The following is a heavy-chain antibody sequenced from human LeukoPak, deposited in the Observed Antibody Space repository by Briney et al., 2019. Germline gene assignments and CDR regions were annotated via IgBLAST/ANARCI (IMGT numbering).Heavy chain of an antibody. CDR1: GFTFSRFW. Sequence: PGRSLRLSXAASGFTFSRFWMSWVRQAPGKGMEWVANIKEDGSEKYYVDSVKGRFTISRDNAKNSLYLQMNSLRAEDTAVYYCARDESFAGDYPYWGQGTLVTVSS. V-gene: IGHV3-7*01. D-gene: IGHD4-17*01. CDR2: IKEDGSEK. J-gene: IGHJ4*02. CDR3: ARDESFAGDYPY.